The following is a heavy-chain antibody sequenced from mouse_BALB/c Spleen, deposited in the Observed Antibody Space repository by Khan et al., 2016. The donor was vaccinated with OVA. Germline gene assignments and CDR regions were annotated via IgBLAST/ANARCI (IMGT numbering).Heavy chain of an antibody. D-gene: IGHD2-10*02. J-gene: IGHJ4*01. CDR2: IRSKSNNYAT. CDR3: VRPYGNYGYYAMDY. CDR1: GFTFNTYA. Sequence: EVQLVESGGGLVQPKGSLKLSCAASGFTFNTYAMNWVRQAPGKGLEWVARIRSKSNNYATYYADSVKDRFTISRDDSQSMLYLQMNNMKTEDTAMYSFVRPYGNYGYYAMDYWGHGTSVTVSS. V-gene: IGHV10-1*02.